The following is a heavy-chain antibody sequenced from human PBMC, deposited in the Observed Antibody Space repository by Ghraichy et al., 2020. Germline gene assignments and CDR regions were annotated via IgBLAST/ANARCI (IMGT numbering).Heavy chain of an antibody. CDR3: AKDGPALTATGGRDYFDY. J-gene: IGHJ4*02. V-gene: IGHV3-30*02. CDR2: IRYDGSNK. CDR1: GFTFSSYG. D-gene: IGHD1-20*01. Sequence: GGSLRLSCAASGFTFSSYGMHWVRQAPGKGLEWVAFIRYDGSNKYYADSVKGRFTISRDNSKNTLYLQMNSLRAEDTAVYYCAKDGPALTATGGRDYFDYWGQGTLVTVSS.